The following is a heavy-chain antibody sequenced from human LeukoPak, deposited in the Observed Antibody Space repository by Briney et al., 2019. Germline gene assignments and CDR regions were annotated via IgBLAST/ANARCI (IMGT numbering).Heavy chain of an antibody. CDR3: ARVPHSTSSIDY. CDR1: GGSSTDYY. V-gene: IGHV4-34*01. J-gene: IGHJ4*02. D-gene: IGHD6-6*01. Sequence: SETLSLTCAVYGGSSTDYYWSWIRQPPGKGLEWIGEINHRGSTNYNSSLKSRVTISVDRSKNQFSLKLNSVTAADTAVYFCARVPHSTSSIDYWGQGAPVTVSS. CDR2: INHRGST.